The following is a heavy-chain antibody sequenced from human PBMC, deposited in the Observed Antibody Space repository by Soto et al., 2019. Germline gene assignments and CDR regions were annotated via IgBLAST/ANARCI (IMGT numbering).Heavy chain of an antibody. D-gene: IGHD2-15*01. V-gene: IGHV1-3*01. CDR3: ARLHQGYCSGGSCYQFDY. CDR1: GYTFTSYA. CDR2: INAGNGNT. J-gene: IGHJ4*02. Sequence: QVQLVQSGAEVKKPGASVKVSCKASGYTFTSYAMHWVRQAPGQRLEWMGWINAGNGNTKYSQKFQGRVTITRDTSASTAYRELSSLRSEDTAVYYCARLHQGYCSGGSCYQFDYWGQGTLVTVSS.